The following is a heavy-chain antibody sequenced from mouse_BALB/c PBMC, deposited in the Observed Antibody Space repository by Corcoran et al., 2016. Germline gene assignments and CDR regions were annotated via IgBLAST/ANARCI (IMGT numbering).Heavy chain of an antibody. V-gene: IGHV1S136*01. CDR1: GYTFTSYV. D-gene: IGHD2-3*01. J-gene: IGHJ4*01. CDR2: INPYNDGT. CDR3: ARWDLDGYYPMDY. Sequence: EVQLQQSGPELVKPGASVKTSCKASGYTFTSYVMHWVKQKPGQGLEWIGYINPYNDGTKYNEKFKGKATLTSDKSSSTAYMELSSLTSEDSAVYYCARWDLDGYYPMDYWGQGTSVTVSS.